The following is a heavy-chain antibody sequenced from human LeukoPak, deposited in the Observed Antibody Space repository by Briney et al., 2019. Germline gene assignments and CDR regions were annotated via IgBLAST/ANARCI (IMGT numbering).Heavy chain of an antibody. CDR1: GGSFSGYY. V-gene: IGHV4-34*01. J-gene: IGHJ6*03. Sequence: SETLSLTCAVYGGSFSGYYWSWIRQPPGKGLEWIGEINHSGSTNYNPSLKSRVTMSVDTSKNQFSLKLSSVTAADTAVYYCARDSRYGYYYYMDVWGKGTTVTVSS. D-gene: IGHD3-22*01. CDR3: ARDSRYGYYYYMDV. CDR2: INHSGST.